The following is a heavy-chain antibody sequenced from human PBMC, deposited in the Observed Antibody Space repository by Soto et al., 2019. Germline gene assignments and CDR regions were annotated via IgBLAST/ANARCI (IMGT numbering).Heavy chain of an antibody. D-gene: IGHD3-10*01. Sequence: GGSLRLSCAASGFTFSSYGMHWVRQAPGKGLEWVAVISYDGSNKYYADSVKGRFTISRDNSKNTLYLQMNSLRAEDTAVYYCAKGGSGRYYYGMDVWCPGTTVTVSS. J-gene: IGHJ6*02. CDR2: ISYDGSNK. V-gene: IGHV3-30*18. CDR3: AKGGSGRYYYGMDV. CDR1: GFTFSSYG.